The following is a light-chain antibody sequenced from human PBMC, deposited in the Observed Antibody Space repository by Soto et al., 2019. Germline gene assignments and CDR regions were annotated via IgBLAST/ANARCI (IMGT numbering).Light chain of an antibody. Sequence: DIQMTQSPSSLSASVGDRVTITCQASQDITNYLNWYQQKPGKAPKLLIYDASTLQTGVPSRFSGSGSGTDFTLTINSLRPEDAATYFCQQYDILPAGDTFGPGTKLE. V-gene: IGKV1-33*01. J-gene: IGKJ2*01. CDR1: QDITNY. CDR2: DAS. CDR3: QQYDILPAGDT.